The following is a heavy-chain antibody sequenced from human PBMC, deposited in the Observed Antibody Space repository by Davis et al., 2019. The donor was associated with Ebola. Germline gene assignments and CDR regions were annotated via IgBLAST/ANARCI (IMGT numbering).Heavy chain of an antibody. J-gene: IGHJ4*02. D-gene: IGHD2-15*01. Sequence: AASVPVSCKASGYTFTSYAMNLVRQAPGQGLEWMGWINTNTGNPTYAQGFTGRVVFSLDTSVSTAYLQISSLKAEDTAVYYCATTPVGNYVDYWGQGTLVTVSS. CDR2: INTNTGNP. V-gene: IGHV7-4-1*02. CDR3: ATTPVGNYVDY. CDR1: GYTFTSYA.